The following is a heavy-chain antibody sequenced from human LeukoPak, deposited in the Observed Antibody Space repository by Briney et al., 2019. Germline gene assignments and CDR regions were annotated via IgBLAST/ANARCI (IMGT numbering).Heavy chain of an antibody. D-gene: IGHD3-22*01. CDR3: AREHDNRVRYYNGMDI. Sequence: ASVKVSCKTSGFTFTKHGISWVRQAPGQGLEWMGWISAYNGDTCYAQKFQGRLTMTTDTSTSTAYMDLWSLRSDDTAVYYCAREHDNRVRYYNGMDIWGQGTTVTVSS. V-gene: IGHV1-18*01. CDR2: ISAYNGDT. J-gene: IGHJ6*02. CDR1: GFTFTKHG.